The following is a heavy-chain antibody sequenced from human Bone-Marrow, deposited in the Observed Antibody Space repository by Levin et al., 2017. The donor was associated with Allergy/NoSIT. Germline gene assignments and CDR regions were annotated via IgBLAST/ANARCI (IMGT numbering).Heavy chain of an antibody. CDR1: GGTFSSYA. V-gene: IGHV1-69*06. J-gene: IGHJ3*02. CDR3: ARDSGEKPFDWPNDAFDI. D-gene: IGHD3-9*01. CDR2: IIPIFGTA. Sequence: GASVKVSCKASGGTFSSYAISWVRQAPGQGLEWMGGIIPIFGTANYAQKFQGRVTITADKSTSTAYMELSSLRSEDTAVYYCARDSGEKPFDWPNDAFDIWGQGTMVTVSS.